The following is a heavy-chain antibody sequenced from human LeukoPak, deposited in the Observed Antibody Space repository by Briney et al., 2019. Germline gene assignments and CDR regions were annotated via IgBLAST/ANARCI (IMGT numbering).Heavy chain of an antibody. CDR3: ARVFTSYYYYGMDV. V-gene: IGHV3-30*03. D-gene: IGHD3-3*01. Sequence: GRSLRLSCAASGFTFSSYGMHWVRQAPGKGLEWVAVISYDGSNKYYADSVKGRFTISRDNSKNTLYLQMNSLRAEDTAVYYCARVFTSYYYYGMDVWGQGTTVTVS. J-gene: IGHJ6*02. CDR2: ISYDGSNK. CDR1: GFTFSSYG.